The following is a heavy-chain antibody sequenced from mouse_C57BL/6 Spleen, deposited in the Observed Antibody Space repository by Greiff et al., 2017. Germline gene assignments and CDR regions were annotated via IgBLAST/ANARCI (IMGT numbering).Heavy chain of an antibody. Sequence: EVQLLESGGGLVQPKGSLKLSCAASGFSFNTYAMNWVRQAPGQGLEWVARIRSKSNNYATYYADSVKDRFTISRDDSESMLYLQMNNLKTEDTAVYYCVRQRPGSRYYFDYWGQGTTLTVSS. CDR1: GFSFNTYA. V-gene: IGHV10-1*01. CDR2: IRSKSNNYAT. J-gene: IGHJ2*01. CDR3: VRQRPGSRYYFDY. D-gene: IGHD1-1*01.